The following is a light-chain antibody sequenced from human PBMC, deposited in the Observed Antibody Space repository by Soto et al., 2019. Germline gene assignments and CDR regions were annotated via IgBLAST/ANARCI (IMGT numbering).Light chain of an antibody. CDR3: QQYENLPPT. CDR1: QDIANS. J-gene: IGKJ5*01. Sequence: DLQMTQSPSSLSASIGARVLLTCQASQDIANSLNWYQHKPGKGPKLLIYDASNLERGVPARFSGSGSGTDFSLTISSLQPEDIETYYCQQYENLPPTFGQGTRLEIK. CDR2: DAS. V-gene: IGKV1-33*01.